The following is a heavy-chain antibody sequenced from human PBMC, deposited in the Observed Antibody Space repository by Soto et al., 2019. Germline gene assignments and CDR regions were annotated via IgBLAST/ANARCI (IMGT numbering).Heavy chain of an antibody. J-gene: IGHJ5*02. CDR3: AKAGDIVVVPAAMGDTDNWFDP. CDR2: ISGSGGST. V-gene: IGHV3-23*01. CDR1: GFIFSNYV. D-gene: IGHD2-2*01. Sequence: GGSLRLSCAASGFIFSNYVMSWVRQTPGKGLEWVSAISGSGGSTYYADSVKGRFTISRDNSKNTLYLQMNSLRAEDTAVYYCAKAGDIVVVPAAMGDTDNWFDPWGQGTLVTVSS.